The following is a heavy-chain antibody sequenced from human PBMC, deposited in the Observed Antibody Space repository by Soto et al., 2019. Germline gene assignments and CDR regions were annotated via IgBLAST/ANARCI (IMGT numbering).Heavy chain of an antibody. Sequence: ASVKVSWKASGYTFTSYYMHWVRQAPGQGLEWMGIINPSGGTNYAQKFQGWVTMTRDTSISTAYMELSRLRSDDTAVYYCARGAPHYDFWSGYLYGMDVWGQGTTVTVSS. CDR3: ARGAPHYDFWSGYLYGMDV. J-gene: IGHJ6*02. D-gene: IGHD3-3*01. CDR2: INPSGGT. CDR1: GYTFTSYY. V-gene: IGHV1-2*04.